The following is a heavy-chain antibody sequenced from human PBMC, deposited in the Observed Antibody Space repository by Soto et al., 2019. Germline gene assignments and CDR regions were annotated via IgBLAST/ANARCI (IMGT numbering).Heavy chain of an antibody. Sequence: SETLSLTCTVSGGSISSSSYYWGWIRQPPEKGLEWIGSIYYSGSTYYNPSLKSRVTISVDRSKNQFSLKLSSVTAADTAVYYCARVSYYYGSVDYWGQGTLVTVS. V-gene: IGHV4-39*07. D-gene: IGHD3-10*01. J-gene: IGHJ4*02. CDR3: ARVSYYYGSVDY. CDR1: GGSISSSSYY. CDR2: IYYSGST.